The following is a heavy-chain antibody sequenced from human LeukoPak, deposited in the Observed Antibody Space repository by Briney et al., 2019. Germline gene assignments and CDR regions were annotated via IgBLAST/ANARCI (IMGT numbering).Heavy chain of an antibody. D-gene: IGHD6-19*01. CDR1: GFTFSSYA. Sequence: PGGSLRLSCAASGFTFSSYAMSRVRQAPGKGLEWVSAISGSGGSTYYADSVKGRFTISRDNSKNTLYLQMNSLRAEDTAVYYCAKVPSSGWYALGYWGQGTLVTVSS. V-gene: IGHV3-23*01. J-gene: IGHJ4*02. CDR2: ISGSGGST. CDR3: AKVPSSGWYALGY.